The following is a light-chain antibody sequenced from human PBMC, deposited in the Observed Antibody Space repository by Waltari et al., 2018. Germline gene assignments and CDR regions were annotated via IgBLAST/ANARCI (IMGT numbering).Light chain of an antibody. Sequence: QSALTQPPSASGSPGQSVTIPCTGTSSDVGGYISVSWYQQHPGKAPKLMIYEVSKRPSGVPDRFSGSKSGNTASLTVSGLQAEDEADYYCSSYAGTNKVVFGGGTKLTVL. V-gene: IGLV2-8*01. CDR2: EVS. J-gene: IGLJ2*01. CDR3: SSYAGTNKVV. CDR1: SSDVGGYIS.